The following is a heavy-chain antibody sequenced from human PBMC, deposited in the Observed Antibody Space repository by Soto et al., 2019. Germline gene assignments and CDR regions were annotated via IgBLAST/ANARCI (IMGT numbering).Heavy chain of an antibody. CDR1: GFTFGDYA. Sequence: GGSLRLSCTASGFTFGDYAMSWFRQAPGKGLEWVGFIRSKAYGGTTEYAASVKGRFTISRDESKSIAYLQMNSLKTEDTAVYYCTRVGGGDILTGYYPHWGQGTLVTVSS. CDR2: IRSKAYGGTT. D-gene: IGHD3-9*01. J-gene: IGHJ4*02. CDR3: TRVGGGDILTGYYPH. V-gene: IGHV3-49*03.